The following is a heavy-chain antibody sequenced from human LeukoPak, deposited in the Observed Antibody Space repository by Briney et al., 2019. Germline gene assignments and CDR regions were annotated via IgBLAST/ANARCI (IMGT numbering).Heavy chain of an antibody. CDR1: GFTFSNAW. Sequence: PGGSLRLSCAASGFTFSNAWMSWVRQAPGKGLEWVGRIKSKTDGGTTDYAAPVKGRFTISRDDSKNTLYLQMNSLKTEDTAVYYCTTGRRRLLVGPMVRGAPTFDYWGQGTLVTVSS. D-gene: IGHD3-10*01. V-gene: IGHV3-15*01. CDR3: TTGRRRLLVGPMVRGAPTFDY. CDR2: IKSKTDGGTT. J-gene: IGHJ4*02.